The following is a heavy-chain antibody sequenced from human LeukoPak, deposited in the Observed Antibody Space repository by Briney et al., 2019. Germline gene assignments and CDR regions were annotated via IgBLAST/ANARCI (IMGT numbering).Heavy chain of an antibody. J-gene: IGHJ4*02. D-gene: IGHD3-3*01. CDR1: GSTSSRNF. CDR3: ASGAGLESGY. V-gene: IGHV3-7*01. CDR2: IDQDGSEK. Sequence: GGSLRLSCAVSGSTSSRNFMSWVRQTPEKGLEWVANIDQDGSEKNYVDSVKGRFTISRDNAKTSLFLQMNSPRAEDTAIYYCASGAGLESGYWGQGTLVTVSS.